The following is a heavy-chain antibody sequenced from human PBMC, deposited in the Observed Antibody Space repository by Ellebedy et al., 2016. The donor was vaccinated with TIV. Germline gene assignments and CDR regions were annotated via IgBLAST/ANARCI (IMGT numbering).Heavy chain of an antibody. CDR2: IWNDGSYK. CDR3: AREEIVATIWGYFDY. V-gene: IGHV3-33*01. D-gene: IGHD5-12*01. Sequence: GGSLRLSXAASGFTFSSYGMHWVRQAPGKGLEWVAVIWNDGSYKYYADSVKGRFTISRDNSKNTLYLQMNSLRAEDTAVYYCAREEIVATIWGYFDYWGQGTLVTVSS. CDR1: GFTFSSYG. J-gene: IGHJ4*02.